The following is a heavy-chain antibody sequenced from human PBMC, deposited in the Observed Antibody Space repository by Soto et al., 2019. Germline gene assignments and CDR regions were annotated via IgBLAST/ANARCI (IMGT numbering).Heavy chain of an antibody. D-gene: IGHD2-15*01. Sequence: SGPTLVNPTPTLTLTCTFSGFSLSTSGLGVGWIRQPPGKALEWLALIYWDDDKRYSPSLKRRLTITKDTSKNQVVLTMTNMDPVDTATYYCARRPPIAATWVYYFDYWGQGTLVTVS. CDR3: ARRPPIAATWVYYFDY. CDR2: IYWDDDK. CDR1: GFSLSTSGLG. J-gene: IGHJ4*02. V-gene: IGHV2-5*02.